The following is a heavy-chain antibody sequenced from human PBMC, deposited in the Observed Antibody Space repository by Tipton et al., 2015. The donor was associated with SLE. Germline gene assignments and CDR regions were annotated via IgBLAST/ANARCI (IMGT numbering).Heavy chain of an antibody. CDR1: GYTFTSFD. D-gene: IGHD6-13*01. Sequence: QSGAEVKKPGASVKVSCKASGYTFTSFDINWVRQAIGQGLEWMGWMNPNSGNTGYAQKFQGGVTMTRNTSISTAYMEMSSLTSEDTAVYYCARGGLSSSWYQVWGQGTLVTVSS. V-gene: IGHV1-8*01. CDR3: ARGGLSSSWYQV. CDR2: MNPNSGNT. J-gene: IGHJ1*01.